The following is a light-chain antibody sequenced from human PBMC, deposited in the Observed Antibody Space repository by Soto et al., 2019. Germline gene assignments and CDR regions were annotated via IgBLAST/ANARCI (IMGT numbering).Light chain of an antibody. Sequence: EIVMTQSPATLSVSPGDRATLSCRASQSVSSDLSLYHQKPCQAPRLLIDGASTGGTGIPGRFSGSGSGTEFSLTISSLQSEDFAVYYCQQYINWPRTFGQGTKVDIK. CDR1: QSVSSD. CDR2: GAS. J-gene: IGKJ1*01. CDR3: QQYINWPRT. V-gene: IGKV3-15*01.